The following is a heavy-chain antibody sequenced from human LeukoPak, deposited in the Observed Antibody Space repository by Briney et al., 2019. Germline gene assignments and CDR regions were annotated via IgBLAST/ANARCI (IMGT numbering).Heavy chain of an antibody. J-gene: IGHJ3*02. CDR3: VRDLDHNDFWSGYWPDAFDS. CDR1: GFTFSSYG. D-gene: IGHD3-3*01. Sequence: GRSLRLSCAASGFTFSSYGMHWVRQAPGKGLEWVAVIWYDGTNEYYADFVKGRFTISRDNSRNTLYLQMSRLRAEDTALYYCVRDLDHNDFWSGYWPDAFDSWGQGTMVFVSS. V-gene: IGHV3-33*01. CDR2: IWYDGTNE.